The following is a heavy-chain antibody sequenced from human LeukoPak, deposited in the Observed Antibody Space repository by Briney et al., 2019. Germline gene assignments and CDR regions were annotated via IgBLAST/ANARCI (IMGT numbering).Heavy chain of an antibody. D-gene: IGHD5-18*01. Sequence: GGSLRLSCSASGFTFSSYAMHWVRQAPGKGLEYVSAISSNGGSTYYADSVKGRFTISRDNSKNMLYLQMSSLRAEDTAVYYCVKANGPGYSYGYGLDWFDPWGQGTLVTVSS. J-gene: IGHJ5*02. CDR3: VKANGPGYSYGYGLDWFDP. CDR1: GFTFSSYA. V-gene: IGHV3-64D*06. CDR2: ISSNGGST.